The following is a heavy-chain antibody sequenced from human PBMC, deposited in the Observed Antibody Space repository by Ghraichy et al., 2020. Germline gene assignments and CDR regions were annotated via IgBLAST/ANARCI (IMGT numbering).Heavy chain of an antibody. CDR1: GFTFSSYW. D-gene: IGHD4-11*01. V-gene: IGHV3-74*01. CDR2: INSDVSST. Sequence: SCAASGFTFSSYWMHWVRQAPGKGLVWVSRINSDVSSTSYADSVKGRFTISRDNAKNTLYLQMNSLRAEDTAVYYCARGRYSNYWFDPWGQGTLVTVSS. J-gene: IGHJ5*02. CDR3: ARGRYSNYWFDP.